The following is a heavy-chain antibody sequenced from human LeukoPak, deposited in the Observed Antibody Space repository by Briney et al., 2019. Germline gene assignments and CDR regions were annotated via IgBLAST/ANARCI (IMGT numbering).Heavy chain of an antibody. CDR1: GFTFSSYE. Sequence: GGSLRLSCAASGFTFSSYEMNWVRQAPGKGLEWVSYISSSGSTIYYADSVKGRFTISRDNAKNSLYLQMNSLRAEDTAVYYCARVVCSGGSCQGNNWFDPWGQGTLVTVSS. J-gene: IGHJ5*02. D-gene: IGHD2-15*01. CDR3: ARVVCSGGSCQGNNWFDP. CDR2: ISSSGSTI. V-gene: IGHV3-48*03.